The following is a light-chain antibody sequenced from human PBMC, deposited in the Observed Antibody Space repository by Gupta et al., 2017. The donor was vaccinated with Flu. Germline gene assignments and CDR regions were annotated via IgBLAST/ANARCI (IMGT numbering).Light chain of an antibody. V-gene: IGLV2-14*01. CDR2: EVS. J-gene: IGLJ2*01. Sequence: GTSSDVGAYEYVSWYQQHPAKAPKLMIYEVSNRPSGVSNRFSGSKSGNTASLTISGLQTEDEADYYCSSYTSSSTDVVFGGGTKLTVL. CDR3: SSYTSSSTDVV. CDR1: SSDVGAYEY.